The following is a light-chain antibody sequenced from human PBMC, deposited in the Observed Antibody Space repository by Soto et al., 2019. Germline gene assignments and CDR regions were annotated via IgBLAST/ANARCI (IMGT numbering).Light chain of an antibody. J-gene: IGKJ5*01. CDR3: QQYENLPT. Sequence: DIQMTQSPSSLSASVGDRVTITCQASQNINNYLNWYQQKPGRAPKLLIYDASNLEAGVPSRFRRSGSGTDFTFTISRLKPEDIATYYCQQYENLPTFGQGTRWRL. CDR2: DAS. CDR1: QNINNY. V-gene: IGKV1-33*01.